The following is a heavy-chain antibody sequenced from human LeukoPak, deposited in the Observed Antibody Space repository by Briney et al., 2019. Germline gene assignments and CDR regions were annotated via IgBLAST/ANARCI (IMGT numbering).Heavy chain of an antibody. CDR1: EFTFRSYG. CDR2: ISYDGSNK. D-gene: IGHD2-15*01. Sequence: GGSLRLSCAASEFTFRSYGMHWVRQAPGKGLEWVAIISYDGSNKYYADSVKGRFTISRDNSKNTLYLQMNSLRAEDTAVYYCAKPPGPSRGYCSGGSCYGAEYFQHWGQGTLVTVSS. CDR3: AKPPGPSRGYCSGGSCYGAEYFQH. J-gene: IGHJ1*01. V-gene: IGHV3-30*18.